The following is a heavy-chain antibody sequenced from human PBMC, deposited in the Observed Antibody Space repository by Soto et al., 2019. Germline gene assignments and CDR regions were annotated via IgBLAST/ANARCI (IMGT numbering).Heavy chain of an antibody. J-gene: IGHJ6*02. CDR2: IQEDGSEE. CDR3: ARDWGAPGRGSALGYYYHFGMDV. D-gene: IGHD3-16*01. CDR1: GFTFSTYW. V-gene: IGHV3-7*05. Sequence: EVRLVESGGGLVQPGGSLRLSCAASGFTFSTYWMNWVRQAPGKGLQWVANIQEDGSEEYYVDSVKGRFTISRDNAKNSLYLDMNSLRGEDTAVYYCARDWGAPGRGSALGYYYHFGMDVWGQGTTVTVPS.